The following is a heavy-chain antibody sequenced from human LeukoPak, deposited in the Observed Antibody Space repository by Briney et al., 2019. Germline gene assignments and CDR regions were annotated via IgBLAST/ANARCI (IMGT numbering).Heavy chain of an antibody. J-gene: IGHJ4*02. V-gene: IGHV3-23*01. CDR3: AKDVPDYYGSGSYYPER. D-gene: IGHD3-10*01. CDR2: ISGSGGST. CDR1: GFTFSSYG. Sequence: GGSLRLSCAASGFTFSSYGMSWVRQAPGKGLEWVSAISGSGGSTNYADSVKGRFTISRDNSKNTLYLQMNSLRAEDTAVYYCAKDVPDYYGSGSYYPERWGQGTLVTVSS.